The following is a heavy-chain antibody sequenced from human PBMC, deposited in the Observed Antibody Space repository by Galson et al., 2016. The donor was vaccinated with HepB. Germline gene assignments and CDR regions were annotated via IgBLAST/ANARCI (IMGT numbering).Heavy chain of an antibody. CDR1: GYMFNSYA. Sequence: SVKVSCKASGYMFNSYAIHWVRQAPGQRLEWMGWINAGNGNTKYSQKFQGRITIIRDTSARTAHMELSRLRSEDTAVYYCAAGRDYCTNGVCLGDYGMDVWGQGTTVTVSS. J-gene: IGHJ6*02. V-gene: IGHV1-3*01. D-gene: IGHD2-8*01. CDR3: AAGRDYCTNGVCLGDYGMDV. CDR2: INAGNGNT.